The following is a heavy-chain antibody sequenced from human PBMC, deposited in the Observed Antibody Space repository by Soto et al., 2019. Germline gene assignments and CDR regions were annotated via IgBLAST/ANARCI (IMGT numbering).Heavy chain of an antibody. J-gene: IGHJ4*02. D-gene: IGHD6-6*01. CDR2: ISNSGRTL. Sequence: QVQLVESGGGLVKPGGSLRLSCAASGFTFSDYYMSWIRQAPGKGLEWVSYISNSGRTLYYADSMKGRLTISRDNATNSLFLQMNSLRSEDTAVYYCARDLVAVSGGVYSSASGGYFFDFWGQGTLVTVSS. CDR3: ARDLVAVSGGVYSSASGGYFFDF. CDR1: GFTFSDYY. V-gene: IGHV3-11*01.